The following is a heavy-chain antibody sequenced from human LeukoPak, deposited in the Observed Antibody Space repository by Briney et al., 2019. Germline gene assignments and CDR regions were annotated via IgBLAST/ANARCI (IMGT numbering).Heavy chain of an antibody. D-gene: IGHD2-21*01. V-gene: IGHV3-15*01. CDR3: TTDPSSYSAPIDY. Sequence: RFTISRDDSKNTLYLQMNSLKTEDTAVYYCTTDPSSYSAPIDYWGQGTLVTVPS. J-gene: IGHJ4*02.